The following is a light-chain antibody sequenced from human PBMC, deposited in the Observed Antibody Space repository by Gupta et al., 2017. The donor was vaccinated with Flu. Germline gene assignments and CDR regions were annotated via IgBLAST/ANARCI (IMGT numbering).Light chain of an antibody. Sequence: QSALTQPRPVSGSPGQSVTISCTGTSSDVGGYNYVSWYQQHPGKAPKLMIYDVSKRPSGVPDRFSGFKSGNTASLTISGLQAEDEADYYCCSYAGSYSWVFGGGTKLTVL. J-gene: IGLJ3*02. CDR3: CSYAGSYSWV. V-gene: IGLV2-11*01. CDR2: DVS. CDR1: SSDVGGYNY.